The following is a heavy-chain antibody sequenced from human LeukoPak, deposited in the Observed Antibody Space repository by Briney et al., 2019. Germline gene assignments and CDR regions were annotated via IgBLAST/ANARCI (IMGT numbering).Heavy chain of an antibody. Sequence: ASVKVSCKGSGYTFISYGINWVRQAPGQGLEGMGGISAYNDNANYVQKLQGRVTMTTDTSTSTAYMELRSLRSDDTAVYYCARGGHEYYYDSSGYYLNWFDPWGQGTLVTVSS. CDR2: ISAYNDNA. J-gene: IGHJ5*02. D-gene: IGHD3-22*01. CDR3: ARGGHEYYYDSSGYYLNWFDP. V-gene: IGHV1-18*01. CDR1: GYTFISYG.